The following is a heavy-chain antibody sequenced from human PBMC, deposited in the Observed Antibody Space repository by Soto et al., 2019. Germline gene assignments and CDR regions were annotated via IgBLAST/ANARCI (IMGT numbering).Heavy chain of an antibody. J-gene: IGHJ4*01. V-gene: IGHV3-15*01. Sequence: EVQLVDSGGGLVKPGGSLRLSCAASGFTCINAWFSWVRQAPGKGLEWIGRSKGKAAGGAADFAAPVRGRFSISRDDSRNTLVLQMNSLETEDTAMYYCTTDAGVGPRPIFDYWGKGTLVTVSA. CDR1: GFTCINAW. D-gene: IGHD6-6*01. CDR3: TTDAGVGPRPIFDY. CDR2: SKGKAAGGAA.